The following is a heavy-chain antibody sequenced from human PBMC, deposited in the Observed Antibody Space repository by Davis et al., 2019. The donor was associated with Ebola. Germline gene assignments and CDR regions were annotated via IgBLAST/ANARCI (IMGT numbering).Heavy chain of an antibody. D-gene: IGHD3-10*01. CDR3: ARGSMVREYGMDV. V-gene: IGHV3-30-3*01. CDR1: GFTFSSYA. CDR2: ISYDGSNK. J-gene: IGHJ6*04. Sequence: GESLKISCAASGFTFSSYAMHWVRQAPGKGLEWVAVISYDGSNKYYADSVKGRFTISRDNAKNTLYLQMNSLRAEDTAVYYCARGSMVREYGMDVWGKGTTVTVSS.